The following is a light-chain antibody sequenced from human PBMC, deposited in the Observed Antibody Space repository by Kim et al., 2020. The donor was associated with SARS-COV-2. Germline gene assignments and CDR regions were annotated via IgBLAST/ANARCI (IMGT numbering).Light chain of an antibody. Sequence: RVTISCTGSRSNIVAGYDVHWYQHLPGTAPKRVIFGNTNRPSGVPDRFSGSKSGTSASLAITGLQAEDEADYYCQSYDTGLSGFVFGTGTKVTVL. V-gene: IGLV1-40*01. J-gene: IGLJ1*01. CDR3: QSYDTGLSGFV. CDR2: GNT. CDR1: RSNIVAGYD.